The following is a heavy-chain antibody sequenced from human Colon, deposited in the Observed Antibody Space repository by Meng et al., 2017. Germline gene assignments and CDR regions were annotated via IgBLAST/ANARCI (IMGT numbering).Heavy chain of an antibody. CDR1: GFAFDTYA. V-gene: IGHV3-23*01. CDR2: LGGGDDI. J-gene: IGHJ3*02. CDR3: VKDRESYNSVWDAFDI. Sequence: GESLKISCAASGFAFDTYAMIWVRQAPGKGLEWVSSLGGGDDIFYADSVKGHFTIPRDNSKNTLYLQMNSLRAENTAVYYCVKDRESYNSVWDAFDIWGQGTMVTVSS. D-gene: IGHD1-20*01.